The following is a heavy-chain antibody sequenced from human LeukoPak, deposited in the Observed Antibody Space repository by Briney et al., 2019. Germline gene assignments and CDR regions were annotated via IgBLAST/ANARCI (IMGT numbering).Heavy chain of an antibody. CDR3: ARESVRPYFDY. V-gene: IGHV4-59*12. Sequence: SETLSLTCTVSGGSLSTYYWTWIRQPPGKGLEWIGYTYHSGSTNYNPSLKSRVTISVNTSKNQFSLKLSSVTAADTGVYYCARESVRPYFDYWGQGALVTVSS. D-gene: IGHD2-8*01. J-gene: IGHJ4*02. CDR2: TYHSGST. CDR1: GGSLSTYY.